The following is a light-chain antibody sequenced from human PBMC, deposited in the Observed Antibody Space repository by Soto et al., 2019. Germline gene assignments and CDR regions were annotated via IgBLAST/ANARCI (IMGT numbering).Light chain of an antibody. CDR1: SSDVGGSNY. CDR3: SSYTTSSTRV. V-gene: IGLV2-14*01. CDR2: EVS. Sequence: QSALTQPASVSGSPGQSITISCTGTSSDVGGSNYVSWYQHHPHRAPKLLIYEVSYRPSGVSNRFSGSKSDNTASLTISGLQAEDEADYYCSSYTTSSTRVFGTGNKVTVL. J-gene: IGLJ1*01.